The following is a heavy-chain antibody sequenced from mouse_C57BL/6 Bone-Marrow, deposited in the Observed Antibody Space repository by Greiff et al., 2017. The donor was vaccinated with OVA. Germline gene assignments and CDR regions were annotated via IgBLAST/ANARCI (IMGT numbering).Heavy chain of an antibody. CDR1: GFTFSSYA. D-gene: IGHD1-1*01. J-gene: IGHJ3*01. V-gene: IGHV5-4*01. Sequence: DVKLVESGGGLVKPGGSLKLSCAASGFTFSSYAMSWVRQTPEKRLEWVATISDGGSYTYYPDNVKGRFTISRDNAKNNLYLQMSHLTSDDTAMYYCARDPGYYYGSSWFAYWGQGTLVTVSA. CDR2: ISDGGSYT. CDR3: ARDPGYYYGSSWFAY.